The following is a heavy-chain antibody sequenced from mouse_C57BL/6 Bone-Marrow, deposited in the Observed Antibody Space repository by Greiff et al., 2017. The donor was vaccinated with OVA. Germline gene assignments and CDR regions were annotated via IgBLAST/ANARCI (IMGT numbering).Heavy chain of an antibody. CDR2: ISDGGSYT. D-gene: IGHD1-1*01. CDR3: ARFTTVVAYYWYFDV. J-gene: IGHJ1*03. V-gene: IGHV5-4*03. CDR1: GFTFSSYA. Sequence: EVKLVESGGGLVKPGGSLKLSCAASGFTFSSYAMSWVRQTPEKRLEWVATISDGGSYTYYPDNVKGRFTISRDNAKYNLYLQMSHLKSEDTAMYYCARFTTVVAYYWYFDVWGTGTTVTVSS.